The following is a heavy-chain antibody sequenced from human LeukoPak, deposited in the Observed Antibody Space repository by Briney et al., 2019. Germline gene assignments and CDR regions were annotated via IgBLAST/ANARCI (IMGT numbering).Heavy chain of an antibody. J-gene: IGHJ3*02. CDR2: ICGSTI. V-gene: IGHV3-48*02. D-gene: IGHD3/OR15-3a*01. CDR3: ARDLIYAFDI. CDR1: GFTFSSYS. Sequence: GGSLRLSCAASGFTFSSYSMNWVRQAPGEGLEWASYICGSTIYYADSVKGRFTISRDNAKNSLYLQMNSLRDEDTAVYYCARDLIYAFDIWGQGTMVTVSS.